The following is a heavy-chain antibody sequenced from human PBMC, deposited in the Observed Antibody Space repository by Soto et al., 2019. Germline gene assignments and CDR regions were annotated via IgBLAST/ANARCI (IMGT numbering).Heavy chain of an antibody. CDR2: ISAYNGNT. CDR3: ARAGQYYDSSGYAN. D-gene: IGHD3-22*01. CDR1: GYSFGTSG. J-gene: IGHJ4*02. Sequence: QVKLVQSGTEVKKPGASMKVSCKASGYSFGTSGISWVRQAPGQGIEWMGWISAYNGNTNYEQKLQDRVTMTTDTSTNTAYLELRSLRSDDTAVYYCARAGQYYDSSGYANWGQGTLVTVSS. V-gene: IGHV1-18*01.